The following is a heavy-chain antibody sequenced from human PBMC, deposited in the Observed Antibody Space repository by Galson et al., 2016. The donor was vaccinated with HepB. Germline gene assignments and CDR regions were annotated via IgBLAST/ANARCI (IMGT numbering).Heavy chain of an antibody. Sequence: ETLSLTCTVSGGSISSGGYYWAWIRQPPGKGLEWIGTIYYSGTTYYNPSLKSRATISVDPSKNQFSLKLSSVTAADTAVYSCARQGGREYKWFDPWGQGTLVTISS. D-gene: IGHD3-16*01. CDR2: IYYSGTT. V-gene: IGHV4-39*01. J-gene: IGHJ5*02. CDR1: GGSISSGGYY. CDR3: ARQGGREYKWFDP.